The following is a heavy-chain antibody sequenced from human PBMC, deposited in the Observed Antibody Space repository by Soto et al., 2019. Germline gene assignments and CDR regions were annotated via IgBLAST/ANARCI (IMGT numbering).Heavy chain of an antibody. Sequence: PSETLSLTCAVSGCSICSSNWWSWVRQPPGKGLEWIGEIYHSGSTNYNPSLKSRVTISVDKSKNQFSLKLSSVTAADTAVYYCASPGHGVNYYGMDVWGQGTTVTV. CDR3: ASPGHGVNYYGMDV. CDR2: IYHSGST. J-gene: IGHJ6*02. D-gene: IGHD3-10*01. CDR1: GCSICSSNW. V-gene: IGHV4-4*02.